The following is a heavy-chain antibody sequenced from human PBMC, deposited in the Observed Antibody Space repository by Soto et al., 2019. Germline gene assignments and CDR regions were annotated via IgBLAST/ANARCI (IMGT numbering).Heavy chain of an antibody. CDR2: INAGNGNT. Sequence: SVKVSCKASGYTFTSYGMHWVRQAPGQRLEWMGWINAGNGNTKYSQKFQGRVTITRDTSASTAYMELSSLRSEDTAVHYCARGYGSGCYSFDYWGQGTLVTVSS. J-gene: IGHJ4*02. CDR3: ARGYGSGCYSFDY. D-gene: IGHD6-25*01. CDR1: GYTFTSYG. V-gene: IGHV1-3*01.